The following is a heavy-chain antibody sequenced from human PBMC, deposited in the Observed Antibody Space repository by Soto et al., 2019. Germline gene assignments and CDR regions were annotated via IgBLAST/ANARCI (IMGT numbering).Heavy chain of an antibody. CDR1: GFTFRNYA. V-gene: IGHV3-30-3*01. CDR3: ARGDREDILVVVGVRPGEYGIDI. CDR2: IAYDGSNA. J-gene: IGHJ6*02. D-gene: IGHD2-15*01. Sequence: QVQLVESGGGVVQPGGSLRLSCAASGFTFRNYAMHWVRQAPGKGLECLAVIAYDGSNAFYRDSVKGRFTISRDNSKNTLYLHMNSLRSEDTGVYYCARGDREDILVVVGVRPGEYGIDIWGHGTTVTVSS.